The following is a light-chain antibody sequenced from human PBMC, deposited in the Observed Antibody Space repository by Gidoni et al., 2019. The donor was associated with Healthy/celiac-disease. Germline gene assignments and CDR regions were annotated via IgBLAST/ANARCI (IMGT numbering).Light chain of an antibody. CDR2: KAS. Sequence: DIQITQSPSTLSASVGDIVTITCRASQSISSWLAWYQQKPGKAPKLLIYKASSLESGVPSRVSGSGSGTEFTLTISSLQPDDFATYYCQQYNSYSPLTFGGGTKVEIK. CDR3: QQYNSYSPLT. J-gene: IGKJ4*01. CDR1: QSISSW. V-gene: IGKV1-5*03.